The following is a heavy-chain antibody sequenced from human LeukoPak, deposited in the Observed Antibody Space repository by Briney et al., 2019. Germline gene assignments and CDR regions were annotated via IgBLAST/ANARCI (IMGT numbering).Heavy chain of an antibody. J-gene: IGHJ4*02. CDR3: ARVIDDYFDY. CDR2: IYSGGST. D-gene: IGHD3-16*02. Sequence: GGSLRLSCAASGFTVSSNYMSWVRQAPGKGLEWVSVIYSGGSTYYAYSVKGRFTISRDNSKNTLYLQMNSLRAEDTAVYYCARVIDDYFDYWGQGTLVTVSS. V-gene: IGHV3-66*02. CDR1: GFTVSSNY.